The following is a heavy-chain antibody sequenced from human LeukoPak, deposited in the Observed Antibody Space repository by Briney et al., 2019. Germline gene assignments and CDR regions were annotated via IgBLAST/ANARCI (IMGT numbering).Heavy chain of an antibody. CDR1: GFTFSSYE. D-gene: IGHD4-23*01. V-gene: IGHV3-48*03. CDR3: ATDYAGNSLWYYYGLGV. Sequence: PGGSLRLSCAASGFTFSSYELNWVRQTPGKGLEWVSYISSSGSSIYYADSVKGRFTISRDNAKNSLYLQMNSLRAEDTAVYYCATDYAGNSLWYYYGLGVWGQGTTVTVSS. J-gene: IGHJ6*02. CDR2: ISSSGSSI.